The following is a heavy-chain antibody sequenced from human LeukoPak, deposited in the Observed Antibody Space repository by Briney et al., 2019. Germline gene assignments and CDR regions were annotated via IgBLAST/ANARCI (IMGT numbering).Heavy chain of an antibody. Sequence: ASVKVSCKASGYTFTDFYIHWVRQAPGQGLEWMGGIIPIFGTANYAQNFQGRVTITSDASRSTAYMELNSLKSDDTAMYFCARVHRWMGEIRLGDSASDIWGQGTMVIVSS. V-gene: IGHV1-69*13. CDR2: IIPIFGTA. CDR1: GYTFTDFY. CDR3: ARVHRWMGEIRLGDSASDI. D-gene: IGHD1-26*01. J-gene: IGHJ3*02.